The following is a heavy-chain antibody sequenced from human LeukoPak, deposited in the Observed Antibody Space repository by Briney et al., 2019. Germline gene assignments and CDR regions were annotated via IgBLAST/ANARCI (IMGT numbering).Heavy chain of an antibody. CDR3: ARGADFLYYFDY. D-gene: IGHD3-3*01. CDR1: GFTFSSYA. J-gene: IGHJ4*02. CDR2: ISYDGSNK. V-gene: IGHV3-30-3*01. Sequence: GGYLRLSCAASGFTFSSYAMHWVRQAPGKGLEWVAVISYDGSNKYYADSVKGRFTISRDNSKNTLYLQVNSLRAEDTAVYYCARGADFLYYFDYWGQGTLVTVSS.